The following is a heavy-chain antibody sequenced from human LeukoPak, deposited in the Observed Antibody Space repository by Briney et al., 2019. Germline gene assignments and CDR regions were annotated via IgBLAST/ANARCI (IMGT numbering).Heavy chain of an antibody. CDR1: GISLSSYS. J-gene: IGHJ1*01. CDR3: ARDKAVTTELTQYFHH. Sequence: PGGSLRLSCAASGISLSSYSMNWVRQAPGKGLEWVSSISSSSTYIYYADSVKGRFTMSRDNSKNTLYLQMNSLRAEDTAVYYCARDKAVTTELTQYFHHWGQGTLVTVSS. CDR2: ISSSSTYI. D-gene: IGHD4-11*01. V-gene: IGHV3-21*04.